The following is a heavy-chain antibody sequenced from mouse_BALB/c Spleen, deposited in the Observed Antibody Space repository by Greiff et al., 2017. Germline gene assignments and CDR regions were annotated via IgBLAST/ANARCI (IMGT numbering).Heavy chain of an antibody. D-gene: IGHD1-1*01. CDR3: ARFGTSWYFDV. CDR1: GYTFTSYV. V-gene: IGHV1-14*01. CDR2: INPYNDGT. Sequence: EVQLQQSGPELVKPGASVKMSCKASGYTFTSYVMHWVKQKPGQGLEWIGYINPYNDGTKYNEKFKGKATLTSDKSSSTAYMELSSLTSEDSAVYYCARFGTSWYFDVWGAGTTVTVSS. J-gene: IGHJ1*01.